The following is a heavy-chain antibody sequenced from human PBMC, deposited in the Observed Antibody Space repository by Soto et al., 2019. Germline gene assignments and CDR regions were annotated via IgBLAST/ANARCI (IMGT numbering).Heavy chain of an antibody. Sequence: ASVKVSCKSSGYSFTNYDINWVRQAPEQGLEWMGWMSPNSGNTGSAQKFQGRVTMTRDTSTNTAYMELTRLTSDDTAIYYCARGDSTDCSNGVCSFFYNHDMDVWGQGTTVTVSS. CDR2: MSPNSGNT. J-gene: IGHJ6*02. CDR3: ARGDSTDCSNGVCSFFYNHDMDV. CDR1: GYSFTNYD. D-gene: IGHD2-8*01. V-gene: IGHV1-8*01.